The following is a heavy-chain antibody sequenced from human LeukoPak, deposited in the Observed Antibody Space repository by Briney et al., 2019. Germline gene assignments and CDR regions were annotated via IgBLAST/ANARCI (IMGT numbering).Heavy chain of an antibody. CDR3: ARTIVVVPAAMVWFDP. V-gene: IGHV4-4*07. CDR2: IYTSGST. Sequence: SETLSLTCTVSGGSISSYYWSWIRQPAGKGLEWIGRIYTSGSTNYNPSLKSRVTMSVDTSKNQFPLKLNSVTAADTAVYYCARTIVVVPAAMVWFDPWGQGTLVTVSS. D-gene: IGHD2-2*01. J-gene: IGHJ5*02. CDR1: GGSISSYY.